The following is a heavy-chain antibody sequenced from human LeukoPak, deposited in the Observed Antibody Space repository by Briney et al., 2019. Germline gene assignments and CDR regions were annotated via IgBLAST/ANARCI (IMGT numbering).Heavy chain of an antibody. D-gene: IGHD2-2*01. J-gene: IGHJ4*02. CDR1: GYTFTSYG. CDR3: ARDQGYCSSTSCSTFDY. V-gene: IGHV1-18*01. CDR2: ISAYNGNT. Sequence: ASVKVSCKASGYTFTSYGISWVRQAPGQGLEWMGWISAYNGNTNYAQKLQGSVTMTTDTSTSTAYMELRSLRSDDTAVYYCARDQGYCSSTSCSTFDYWGQGTLVTVSS.